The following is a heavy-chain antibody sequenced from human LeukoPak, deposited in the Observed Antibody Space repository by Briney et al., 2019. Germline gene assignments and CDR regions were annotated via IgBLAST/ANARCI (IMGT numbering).Heavy chain of an antibody. V-gene: IGHV1-24*01. Sequence: ASVKVSCKVSGYTLTELSMHWVRQAPGKGLEWMGGFDPEDGETIYAQKFQGRVTMTEDTSTDTAYMELSSLRSEDTAVYCCARMGYDSSGLDYWGQGTLVTVSS. CDR1: GYTLTELS. CDR2: FDPEDGET. J-gene: IGHJ4*02. D-gene: IGHD3-22*01. CDR3: ARMGYDSSGLDY.